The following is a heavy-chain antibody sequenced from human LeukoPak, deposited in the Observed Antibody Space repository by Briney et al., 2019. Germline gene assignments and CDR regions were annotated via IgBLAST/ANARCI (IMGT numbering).Heavy chain of an antibody. CDR3: ARGPPRESGTYDSSGYYFDY. CDR1: GYTFTGYY. Sequence: ASVKVSCKASGYTFTGYYMHWVRQAPGQGLEWMGWINPNSGGTNYAQKFQGRVTMTRDTSISTAYMELSRLRSDDTAVYYCARGPPRESGTYDSSGYYFDYWGQGTLVTVSS. J-gene: IGHJ4*02. CDR2: INPNSGGT. D-gene: IGHD3-22*01. V-gene: IGHV1-2*02.